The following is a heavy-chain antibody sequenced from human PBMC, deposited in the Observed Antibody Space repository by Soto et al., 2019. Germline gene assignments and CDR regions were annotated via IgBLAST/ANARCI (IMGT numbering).Heavy chain of an antibody. V-gene: IGHV3-30*18. CDR3: ANIPGYSSGWDYYYYGMDV. D-gene: IGHD6-19*01. J-gene: IGHJ6*02. CDR2: ISYDGSNK. Sequence: QVQLVESGGGVVQPGRSLRLSCAASGFTFSSYGMHWVRQAPGKGLEWVAVISYDGSNKYYADSVKGRFTISRDNSKNTLYLQMNSLRAEDTAVYYCANIPGYSSGWDYYYYGMDVWGQGTTVTVSS. CDR1: GFTFSSYG.